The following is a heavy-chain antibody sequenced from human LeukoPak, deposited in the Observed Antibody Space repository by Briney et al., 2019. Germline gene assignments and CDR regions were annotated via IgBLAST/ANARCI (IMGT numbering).Heavy chain of an antibody. V-gene: IGHV3-21*01. CDR3: AKNAHYGDYGGNGMDV. D-gene: IGHD4-17*01. CDR2: ISSSTSDM. CDR1: GFTVSSNY. J-gene: IGHJ6*02. Sequence: PGGSLRLSCAASGFTVSSNYMSWVRQAPGKGLEWVSSISSSTSDMYYADSVKGRFTISRDNAKNSLYLQMNSLRAEDTAVYYCAKNAHYGDYGGNGMDVWGQGTTVTVSS.